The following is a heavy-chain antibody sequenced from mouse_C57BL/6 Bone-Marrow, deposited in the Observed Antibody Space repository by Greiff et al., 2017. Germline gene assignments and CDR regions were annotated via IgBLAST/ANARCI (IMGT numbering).Heavy chain of an antibody. D-gene: IGHD2-4*01. CDR1: GYSITSGYY. J-gene: IGHJ2*01. Sequence: EVKLQESGPGLVKPSQSLSLTCSVTGYSITSGYYWNWIRQFPGNKLEWMGYISYDGSNNYNPALKNRISIPRDTSKNQFFLKLNSVTTEDTATYYCARDRDDYNYVDYWGQGTTLTVSS. CDR2: ISYDGSN. CDR3: ARDRDDYNYVDY. V-gene: IGHV3-6*01.